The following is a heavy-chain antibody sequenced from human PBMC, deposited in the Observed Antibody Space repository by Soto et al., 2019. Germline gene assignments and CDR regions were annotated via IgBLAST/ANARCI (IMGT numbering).Heavy chain of an antibody. Sequence: QVQLQESGPGLVKPSETLSLTCTVSGGSISSYYWSWIRQPAGAGLQWIGRIFTSGSTNYNPSLKSRVTMSVDTSRYQTSLKLSSVIAADAAVDYCARVSSCTTWSFEYWGQGTLVTVSS. CDR2: IFTSGST. D-gene: IGHD1-1*01. CDR1: GGSISSYY. CDR3: ARVSSCTTWSFEY. J-gene: IGHJ4*02. V-gene: IGHV4-4*07.